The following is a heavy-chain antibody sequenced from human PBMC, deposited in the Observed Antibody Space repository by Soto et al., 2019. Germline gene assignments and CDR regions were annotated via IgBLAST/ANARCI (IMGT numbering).Heavy chain of an antibody. CDR1: GYTFTVYA. J-gene: IGHJ4*02. V-gene: IGHV1-3*01. CDR3: ARAVAVAADFDY. D-gene: IGHD6-19*01. Sequence: ASVKVSCKASGYTFTVYAIHWVRQAPGQRLEWMGWINAGNGNTKYSQKFQGRVTITRDTSASAAYMELSSLSSEDTAVYYCARAVAVAADFDYWGQGTLVTVSS. CDR2: INAGNGNT.